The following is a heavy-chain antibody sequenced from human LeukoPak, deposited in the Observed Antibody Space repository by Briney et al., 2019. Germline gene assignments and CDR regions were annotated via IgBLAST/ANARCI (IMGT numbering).Heavy chain of an antibody. CDR3: TTFNSGGRH. D-gene: IGHD2-15*01. CDR1: GITFSGAA. CDR2: IGSKANNDAT. Sequence: PGGSLRLSCAASGITFSGAALHWVRQASGKGLEWVGRIGSKANNDATIYLASVRGRFTISRDDSKNMAYLQMNSLRSEDTAVYYCTTFNSGGRHWGQGTLVTVSS. V-gene: IGHV3-73*01. J-gene: IGHJ4*02.